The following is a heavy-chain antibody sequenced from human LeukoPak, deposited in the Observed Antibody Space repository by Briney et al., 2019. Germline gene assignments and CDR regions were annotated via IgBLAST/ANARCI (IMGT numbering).Heavy chain of an antibody. D-gene: IGHD1-26*01. CDR3: ARFKGSYYFSFDY. Sequence: RGESLKISCKGSGYSFTSYWIGWVRQMPGKGLEWMGIIYPGDSDTRYSPSFQGQVTISADKSLSTAYLQWSSLKASDTAMYYCARFKGSYYFSFDYWGQGTLVTVSS. CDR1: GYSFTSYW. J-gene: IGHJ4*02. CDR2: IYPGDSDT. V-gene: IGHV5-51*01.